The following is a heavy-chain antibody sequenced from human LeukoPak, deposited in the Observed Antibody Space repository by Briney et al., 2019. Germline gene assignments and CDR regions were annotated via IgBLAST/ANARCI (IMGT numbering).Heavy chain of an antibody. CDR3: ARDRGSGGSHPSDY. CDR2: ISRDSGIK. V-gene: IGHV3-48*01. Sequence: PGGSLRLSCAASGFIISGDSMNWVRQAPGKGLEWIAYISRDSGIKYYADSVRGRFTISRDNAKSSLYLQMHSLRAEDTAVYYCARDRGSGGSHPSDYWGQGTLVTVSS. J-gene: IGHJ4*02. CDR1: GFIISGDS. D-gene: IGHD2-15*01.